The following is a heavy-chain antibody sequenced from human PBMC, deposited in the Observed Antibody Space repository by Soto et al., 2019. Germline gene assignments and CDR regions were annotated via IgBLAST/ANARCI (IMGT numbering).Heavy chain of an antibody. CDR1: GFTFSSYG. CDR2: IWYDGSNK. Sequence: QVQLVESGGGVVQPGRSLRLSCAASGFTFSSYGMHWVRQAPGTGLEWVAVIWYDGSNKYYADSVKGRFTISRDNSKNTLYLQMNSLRAEDTAVYYCARGGSGWYLYYYYGMDVLCQGTTVTVSS. V-gene: IGHV3-33*01. CDR3: ARGGSGWYLYYYYGMDV. J-gene: IGHJ6*02. D-gene: IGHD6-19*01.